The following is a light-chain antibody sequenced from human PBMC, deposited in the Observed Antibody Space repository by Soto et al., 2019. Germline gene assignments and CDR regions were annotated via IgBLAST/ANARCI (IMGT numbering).Light chain of an antibody. CDR3: QQTYTVPLT. Sequence: DIQMTQSPPSLSASVGDRVTITCRASQNINTYLNWYQHKPGKAPKPLIYATSRLESGVPSRFSGSGSETHFTLTITDVQPDDFATYYCQQTYTVPLTFGGGTRV. J-gene: IGKJ4*01. V-gene: IGKV1-39*01. CDR2: ATS. CDR1: QNINTY.